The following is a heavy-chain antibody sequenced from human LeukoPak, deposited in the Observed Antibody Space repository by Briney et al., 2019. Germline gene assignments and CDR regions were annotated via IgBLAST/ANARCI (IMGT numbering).Heavy chain of an antibody. Sequence: GGSLRLSCAASGFTFSSYAMSWVRQAPGKGLEWASAISGGGSTYYADSVKGRFTITRDNSKNTLYLQMNSLRAEDTAVYYCAKVGAAAILDYWGQGTLVTVSS. J-gene: IGHJ4*02. CDR3: AKVGAAAILDY. V-gene: IGHV3-23*01. D-gene: IGHD6-13*01. CDR1: GFTFSSYA. CDR2: ISGGGST.